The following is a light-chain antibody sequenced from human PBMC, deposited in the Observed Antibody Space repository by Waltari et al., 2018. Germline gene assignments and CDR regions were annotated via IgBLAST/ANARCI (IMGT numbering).Light chain of an antibody. V-gene: IGLV1-44*01. J-gene: IGLJ1*01. CDR2: NDN. CDR1: GPNVGINP. Sequence: QSVLTQSPSASGTPGQRVTVSSSGSGPNVGINPVNCYQQLPGTAPKLLIYNDNRRPSGVPDRFSGSKSGSSASLAISGLQSDDEANYYCAAWDDSLNGLSFGTGTRVTVL. CDR3: AAWDDSLNGLS.